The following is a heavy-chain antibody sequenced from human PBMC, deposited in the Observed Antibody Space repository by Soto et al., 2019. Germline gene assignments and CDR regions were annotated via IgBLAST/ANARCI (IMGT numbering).Heavy chain of an antibody. Sequence: QVQLVQSGAAVKKPGSSVKVSCKASGGTFSSYTISWVRQATGQGPEWMGRIIPILGIANYAQKAKGRVTITADKPTSPAHSELSRRGAEDTPVYYCARDLLKASGYAFWFDHGGQGPLVTVSS. J-gene: IGHJ5*02. CDR2: IIPILGIA. D-gene: IGHD5-12*01. CDR3: ARDLLKASGYAFWFDH. CDR1: GGTFSSYT. V-gene: IGHV1-69*08.